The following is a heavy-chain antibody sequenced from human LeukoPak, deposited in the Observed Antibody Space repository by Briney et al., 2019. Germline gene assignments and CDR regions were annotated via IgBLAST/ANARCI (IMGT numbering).Heavy chain of an antibody. Sequence: ASVKVSCKASGGTFSSYAISWVRQAPGQGLEWMGGIIPKTGGTHYAQKFQGRVTMTRATSISTVYMEVSRLASDDTAMYYCARAEILPFFDWSTSFDYWGQGTLVTVSS. V-gene: IGHV1-2*02. CDR3: ARAEILPFFDWSTSFDY. CDR2: IIPKTGGT. D-gene: IGHD3-9*01. CDR1: GGTFSSYA. J-gene: IGHJ4*02.